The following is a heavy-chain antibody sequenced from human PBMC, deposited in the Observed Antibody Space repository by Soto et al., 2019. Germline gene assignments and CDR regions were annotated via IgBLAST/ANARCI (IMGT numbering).Heavy chain of an antibody. D-gene: IGHD3-22*01. CDR2: ISAYNGNT. CDR3: SLMIRGPQRSNV. Sequence: ATLKVSCRASGNTFSDYAISWLRQAPGQGLEWMGWISAYNGNTNYAQKLQGRVTMTTDTSTSTAYMELRSLRSDDTAVYYCSLMIRGPQRSNV. CDR1: GNTFSDYA. V-gene: IGHV1-18*01. J-gene: IGHJ6*01.